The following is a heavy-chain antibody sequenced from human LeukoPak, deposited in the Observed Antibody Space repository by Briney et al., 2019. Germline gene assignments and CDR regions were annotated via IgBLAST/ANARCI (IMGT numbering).Heavy chain of an antibody. J-gene: IGHJ4*02. D-gene: IGHD2/OR15-2a*01. V-gene: IGHV3-23*01. CDR1: GFTFSSYA. CDR2: ISGSGANT. CDR3: AKYSDSTGAHYFDY. Sequence: GGSLRLSCAASGFTFSSYAMTWVRQAPGKGLEWVSTISGSGANTYYADSVKGRFTISRDNSKNTLSLQMNSLRVEDTALYYCAKYSDSTGAHYFDYWGQGTLVTVSS.